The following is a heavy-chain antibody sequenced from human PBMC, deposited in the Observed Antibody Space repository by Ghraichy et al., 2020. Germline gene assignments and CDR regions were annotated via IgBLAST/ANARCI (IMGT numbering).Heavy chain of an antibody. CDR2: ISSSSSYI. Sequence: GEALNISCAASGFTFSSYSMNWVRQAPGKGVEWVSSISSSSSYIYYADSVKGRFTISRDNAKNSLYLQMNSLRAEDTAVYYCARDRGAGFDYWGQGTLVTVSS. CDR1: GFTFSSYS. D-gene: IGHD1-26*01. V-gene: IGHV3-21*01. CDR3: ARDRGAGFDY. J-gene: IGHJ4*02.